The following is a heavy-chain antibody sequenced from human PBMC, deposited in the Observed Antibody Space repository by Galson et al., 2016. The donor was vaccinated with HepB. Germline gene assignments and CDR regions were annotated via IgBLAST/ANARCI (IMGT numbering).Heavy chain of an antibody. CDR3: AKDPIPAAAF. CDR2: IYSGGST. Sequence: SLRLSCAASGFTVSNNYMRWVRQAPGKGLEWVSLIYSGGSTYYADSVKGRFTISRDNSMNTLYLQMNSRRADDTAIYYCAKDPIPAAAFWGQGILVTVSS. D-gene: IGHD2-2*01. J-gene: IGHJ4*02. CDR1: GFTVSNNY. V-gene: IGHV3-66*01.